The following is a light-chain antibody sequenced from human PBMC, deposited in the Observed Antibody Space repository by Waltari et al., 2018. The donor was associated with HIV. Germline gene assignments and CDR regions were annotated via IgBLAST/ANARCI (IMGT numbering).Light chain of an antibody. CDR2: WAS. CDR1: QSVLYSSNNKNY. J-gene: IGKJ2*01. Sequence: DLVMIQSPDSLAVSLGERATINCKSSQSVLYSSNNKNYLAWYQQQPGQPPKLLIYWASTRESGVPDRFSGSGSGTDFTLTISSLQAEDVAVYYCQQYYSTPPTFGQGTKLEIK. CDR3: QQYYSTPPT. V-gene: IGKV4-1*01.